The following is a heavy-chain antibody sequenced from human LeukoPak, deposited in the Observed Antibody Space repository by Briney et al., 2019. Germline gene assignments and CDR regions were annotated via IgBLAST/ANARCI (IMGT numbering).Heavy chain of an antibody. CDR1: GGPLSSYD. D-gene: IGHD3-3*01. CDR3: ARSITILGVVTHFDY. Sequence: SETLSLPCTVSGGPLSSYDWSWIAQPPGKGLGGIGQISYSGTTNYNPSHKSRVTISVDTSKDRYSLKLSSVTAADTAVYYCARSITILGVVTHFDYWGQGTLVTVSS. CDR2: ISYSGTT. J-gene: IGHJ4*02. V-gene: IGHV4-59*01.